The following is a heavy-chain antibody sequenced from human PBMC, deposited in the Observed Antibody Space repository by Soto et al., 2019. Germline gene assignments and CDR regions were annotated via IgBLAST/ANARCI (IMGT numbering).Heavy chain of an antibody. CDR3: AKDRTVAARNFDY. J-gene: IGHJ4*02. CDR1: GFAFSNYG. Sequence: WGSLRVSCVSSGFAFSNYGMHWVRQAPGKGLEWVSSISTSIDATYYAGSVKGRFTISRDDSKNTLYLQMNSLRAEDSAVYYCAKDRTVAARNFDYWGQGTKVTVSS. V-gene: IGHV3-23*01. CDR2: ISTSIDAT. D-gene: IGHD6-6*01.